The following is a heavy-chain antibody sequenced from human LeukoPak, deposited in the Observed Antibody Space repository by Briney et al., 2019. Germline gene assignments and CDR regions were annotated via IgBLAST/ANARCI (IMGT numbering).Heavy chain of an antibody. CDR2: LSWNGNSI. D-gene: IGHD3-16*01. CDR3: AKDRLWGGVTTAASFDV. Sequence: PGGSLRLSCAASGFTFSNAWMSWVRQAPGKGLEWLSGLSWNGNSIRYADSVKGRFTISRDNAKNSLYLQMNSPRSEDTALYYCAKDRLWGGVTTAASFDVWGQGTLVTVSS. V-gene: IGHV3-9*01. J-gene: IGHJ4*02. CDR1: GFTFSNAW.